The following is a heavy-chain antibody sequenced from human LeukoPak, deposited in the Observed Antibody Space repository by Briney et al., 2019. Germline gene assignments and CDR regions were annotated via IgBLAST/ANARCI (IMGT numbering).Heavy chain of an antibody. D-gene: IGHD3-22*01. V-gene: IGHV3-13*01. J-gene: IGHJ4*02. CDR2: IGTAGDT. CDR1: GFTFSSYG. Sequence: GGSLRLSCAASGFTFSSYGMHWVRQATGKGLEWVSAIGTAGDTYYPGSVKGRFTISRENAKNSLYLQMNSLRAGDTAVYYCARATYYYDSSAAQGYFDYWGQGTLVTVSS. CDR3: ARATYYYDSSAAQGYFDY.